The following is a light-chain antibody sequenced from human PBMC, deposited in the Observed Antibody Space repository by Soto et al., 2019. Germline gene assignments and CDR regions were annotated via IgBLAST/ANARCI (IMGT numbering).Light chain of an antibody. CDR3: SSYTTSSTRV. V-gene: IGLV2-14*03. CDR1: SSDVGAYDF. Sequence: QPVLAQPASVSGSPGQSITISCTGTSSDVGAYDFVSWYQQHPDKAPKLMIYEVSNRPSGVSYRFSGSKSVNTATLTISGLQAEDEADYYCSSYTTSSTRVFGTGTKVTVL. CDR2: EVS. J-gene: IGLJ1*01.